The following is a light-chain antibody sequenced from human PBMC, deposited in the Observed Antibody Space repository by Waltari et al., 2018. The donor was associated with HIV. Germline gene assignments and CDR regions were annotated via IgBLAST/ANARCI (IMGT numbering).Light chain of an antibody. J-gene: IGLJ3*02. Sequence: QSVLTQPPSASGTPGQRVTISCSGSSSNIGSNYVYWYQQLPGTAPKLRNYRNNQRPAGVPDRFSGSNSDTSASLAISGLRSEDEADYYCAAWDDSLRGWVFGGGTKVTVL. CDR1: SSNIGSNY. V-gene: IGLV1-47*01. CDR3: AAWDDSLRGWV. CDR2: RNN.